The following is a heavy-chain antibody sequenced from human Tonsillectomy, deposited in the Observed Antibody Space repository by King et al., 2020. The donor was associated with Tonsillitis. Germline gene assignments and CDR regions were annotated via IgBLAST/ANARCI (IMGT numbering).Heavy chain of an antibody. Sequence: VQLVESGGGLVQPGGSLRLSCAASGLTFSIYAMSWVRQAPGKGLEWVSGISGSGGNTFYADPVKGRFTISRDSSKNTLFLQMNSLRAEDTAVYYCAKSGGYDLYYYYGMDVWGKGTTVTVSS. V-gene: IGHV3-23*04. CDR1: GLTFSIYA. J-gene: IGHJ6*04. D-gene: IGHD5-12*01. CDR3: AKSGGYDLYYYYGMDV. CDR2: ISGSGGNT.